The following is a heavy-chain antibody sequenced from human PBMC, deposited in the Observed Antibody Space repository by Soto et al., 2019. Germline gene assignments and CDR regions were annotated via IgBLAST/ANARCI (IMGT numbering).Heavy chain of an antibody. CDR2: IYYGGGT. CDR1: GGSLSNYY. Sequence: QVQLQESGPGLVKPSETLSLTCTVSGGSLSNYYLRWIRQPPGKGLEWIGYIYYGGGTTYNPSLRSPVTISLDPSKNLCYLKLHSLTAADTAVYYCARDGEYCSSTSCPEHWFDPSGQGTLVTVSS. CDR3: ARDGEYCSSTSCPEHWFDP. V-gene: IGHV4-59*01. D-gene: IGHD2-2*01. J-gene: IGHJ5*02.